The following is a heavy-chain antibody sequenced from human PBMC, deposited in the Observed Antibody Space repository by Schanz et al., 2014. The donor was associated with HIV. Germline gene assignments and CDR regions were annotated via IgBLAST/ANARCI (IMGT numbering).Heavy chain of an antibody. J-gene: IGHJ4*02. CDR2: ISYDRRNK. V-gene: IGHV3-33*05. Sequence: QVKLVESGGGVVQPGRSLRLSCAASGFTFSRYGMHWVRQSPGKGLEWVAVISYDRRNKYYADSVKGRFTISRDNSKNTLFLQMNSLRAEDTAVYYCARGNDFFGGVPDYWGQGSLVTVSS. CDR3: ARGNDFFGGVPDY. D-gene: IGHD3-16*01. CDR1: GFTFSRYG.